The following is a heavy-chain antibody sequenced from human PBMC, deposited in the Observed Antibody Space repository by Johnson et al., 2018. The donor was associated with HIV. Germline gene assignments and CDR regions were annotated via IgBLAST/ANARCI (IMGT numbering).Heavy chain of an antibody. V-gene: IGHV3-33*01. Sequence: QVQLVESGGGVVQPGRSLRLSCAASEFSFSTYAMHWVRQAPGKGLEWVALIWYDGSNKNYADSVKGRFTISRDNSKNTMSLQMNSLRAEDTAVYYCARACRDGYTCDAFDIWGQGTMVTVSS. CDR1: EFSFSTYA. J-gene: IGHJ3*02. CDR3: ARACRDGYTCDAFDI. D-gene: IGHD5-24*01. CDR2: IWYDGSNK.